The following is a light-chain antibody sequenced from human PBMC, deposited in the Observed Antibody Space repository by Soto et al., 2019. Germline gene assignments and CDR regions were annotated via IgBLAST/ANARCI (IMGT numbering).Light chain of an antibody. CDR1: SSDVGGYNY. Sequence: QSALTEPGSVSGSPGQSMTIACTGTSSDVGGYNYVSWYQQHPGKDPKLMIDDVSNRPAGVSNRFSGSKSGNTASLTISGLPAADEVDYYCSSYTSSSTVVFGGGTKPTLL. V-gene: IGLV2-14*01. CDR2: DVS. CDR3: SSYTSSSTVV. J-gene: IGLJ2*01.